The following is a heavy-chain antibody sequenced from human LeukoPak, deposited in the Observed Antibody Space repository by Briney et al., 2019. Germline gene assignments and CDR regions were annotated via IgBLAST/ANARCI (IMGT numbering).Heavy chain of an antibody. Sequence: GESLKISCKGSGYSFTSYWIGWVRQVPGKGLEWMGIIWPDDSDKRYSPSFQGQVTISADKSISTAYLQWSSLKASDTAMYYCARQGKDGYRVVDYWGQGTLVTVSS. D-gene: IGHD5-24*01. CDR1: GYSFTSYW. J-gene: IGHJ4*02. CDR3: ARQGKDGYRVVDY. CDR2: IWPDDSDK. V-gene: IGHV5-51*01.